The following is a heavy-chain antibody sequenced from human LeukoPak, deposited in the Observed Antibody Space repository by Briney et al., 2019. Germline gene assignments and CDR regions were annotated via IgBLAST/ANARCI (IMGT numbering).Heavy chain of an antibody. J-gene: IGHJ4*02. D-gene: IGHD4-17*01. CDR3: ARATVTLDFDY. CDR2: ISHDGNTK. Sequence: PGRSLRLSCAASGFTFSSYAMHWVRQAPGKGPEWVAVISHDGNTKYYADSVKGRVTISRDNFKNMLYLQLSTLRVEDTAMYYCARATVTLDFDYWGQGTLVTVSS. CDR1: GFTFSSYA. V-gene: IGHV3-30-3*01.